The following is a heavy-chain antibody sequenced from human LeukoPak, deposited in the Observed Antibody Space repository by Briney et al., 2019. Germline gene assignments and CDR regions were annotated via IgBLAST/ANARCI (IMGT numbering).Heavy chain of an antibody. CDR1: GGTFSGYA. CDR3: AATGWGYLRGCCWNRFHP. V-gene: IGHV1-69*01. Sequence: SVKVSCKASGGTFSGYAISWVRQAPGQGLEWMGGIIPIFGTANYAQKFQGRVTITADESTSTAYMELSSLRSEDTAVYYCAATGWGYLRGCCWNRFHPLGQGTLVTVSS. D-gene: IGHD2-15*01. J-gene: IGHJ5*02. CDR2: IIPIFGTA.